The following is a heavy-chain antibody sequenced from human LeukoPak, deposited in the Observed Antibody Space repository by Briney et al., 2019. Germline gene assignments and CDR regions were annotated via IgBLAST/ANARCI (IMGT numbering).Heavy chain of an antibody. CDR3: ARGGMAFAIRKLDY. Sequence: GGSLRLSCAASGFSFSSYAVHWVRQAPGKGLEWVAVISYDGNNKYYADSVEGRFTISRDDSKNTVFLQMNSLRAEDTAVYYCARGGMAFAIRKLDYWGQGTLVTVSS. V-gene: IGHV3-30*01. D-gene: IGHD2-2*02. CDR1: GFSFSSYA. J-gene: IGHJ4*02. CDR2: ISYDGNNK.